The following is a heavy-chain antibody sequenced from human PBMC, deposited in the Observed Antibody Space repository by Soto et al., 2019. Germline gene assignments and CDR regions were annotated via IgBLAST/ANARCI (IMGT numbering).Heavy chain of an antibody. V-gene: IGHV4-31*03. J-gene: IGHJ5*02. CDR2: IYYSGST. CDR3: ARSDGAYCGGDCYSGYNWFDP. Sequence: QVQLQESGPGLVKPSQTLSLTCTVSGGSISSGGYYWSWIRQHPGKGLEWIGYIYYSGSTYYNPSLKRRVTISVDTSKNQFSLKLSSVTAADTAVYYCARSDGAYCGGDCYSGYNWFDPWGQGTLVTVSS. CDR1: GGSISSGGYY. D-gene: IGHD2-21*02.